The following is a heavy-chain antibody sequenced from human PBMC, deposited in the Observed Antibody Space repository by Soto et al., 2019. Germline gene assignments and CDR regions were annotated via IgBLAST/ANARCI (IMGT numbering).Heavy chain of an antibody. Sequence: ASETLSLTCTVSGGSISSGGYYWSWSRQHPGKGLELIGYIYYSGSTYYNPSLKSRVTISVDTSKNQFSLKLSSVTAADTAVYYCARINWNHPEPDYWGQGTLVTVSS. D-gene: IGHD1-20*01. V-gene: IGHV4-31*03. CDR1: GGSISSGGYY. CDR2: IYYSGST. CDR3: ARINWNHPEPDY. J-gene: IGHJ4*02.